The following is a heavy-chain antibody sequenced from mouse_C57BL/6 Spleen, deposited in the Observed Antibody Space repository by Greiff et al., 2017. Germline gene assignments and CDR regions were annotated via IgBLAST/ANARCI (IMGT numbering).Heavy chain of an antibody. V-gene: IGHV3-6*01. Sequence: EVKLVESGPGLVKPSQSLSLTCSVTGYSITSGYYWNWIRQFPGNKLEWMGYISYDGSNNYNPSLKNRISITRDTSKNQFFLKLNSVTTEDTATYYCARGGGSDWYFDVWGTGTTVTVSS. J-gene: IGHJ1*03. CDR3: ARGGGSDWYFDV. CDR2: ISYDGSN. CDR1: GYSITSGYY.